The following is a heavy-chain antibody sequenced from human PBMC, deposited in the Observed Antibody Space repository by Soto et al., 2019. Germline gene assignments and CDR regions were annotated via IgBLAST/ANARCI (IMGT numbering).Heavy chain of an antibody. CDR3: ARRIGAAGSYYYSYYPDV. J-gene: IGHJ6*03. V-gene: IGHV5-51*01. D-gene: IGHD6-13*01. CDR2: IYPGDSDT. Sequence: PGESLKISCKGSGYSFTNYWIGWVRQMPGKGLEWMGIIYPGDSDTRYSPSFQGQVTISADKSISTAYLQWSSLKASDTAMYYCARRIGAAGSYYYSYYPDVWGKGTTVTVSS. CDR1: GYSFTNYW.